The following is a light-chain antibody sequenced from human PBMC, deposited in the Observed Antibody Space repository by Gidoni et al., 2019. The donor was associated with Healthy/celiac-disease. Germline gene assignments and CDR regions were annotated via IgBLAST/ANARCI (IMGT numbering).Light chain of an antibody. Sequence: DIVMTQSPLSLPVTPGAPASISCRSSQSLLHSNGYNYLDWYLQKPGQSPQLLIYLGSNRASGVPDRFSGSGSGTDFTLKISRVEAEDVGVYYCMQALQTPPGTFGPGTKVDIK. J-gene: IGKJ3*01. CDR3: MQALQTPPGT. CDR1: QSLLHSNGYNY. V-gene: IGKV2-28*01. CDR2: LGS.